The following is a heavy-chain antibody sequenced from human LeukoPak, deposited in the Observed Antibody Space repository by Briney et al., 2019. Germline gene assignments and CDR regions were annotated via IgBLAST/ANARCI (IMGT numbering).Heavy chain of an antibody. D-gene: IGHD5-24*01. V-gene: IGHV5-51*01. CDR1: GYSFTNYW. Sequence: GESLKISCKGSGYSFTNYWIAWVRQMPRKGLEWMGIIYPDDSDIRYSPSFQGQVTFSVDKSISTAFLHWSSLKASDSAIYYCARRGIRDGYNYADSWGQGTLVTVSS. J-gene: IGHJ4*02. CDR2: IYPDDSDI. CDR3: ARRGIRDGYNYADS.